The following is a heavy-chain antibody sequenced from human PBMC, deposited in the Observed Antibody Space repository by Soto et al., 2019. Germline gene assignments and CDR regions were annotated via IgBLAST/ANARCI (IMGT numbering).Heavy chain of an antibody. CDR2: IYPGDSDT. D-gene: IGHD6-13*01. CDR3: ASRSHAREIAAAGTPNYYYYYYMDV. Sequence: GESLKISCKGSGYSFTSYWIGWVRQMPGKGLEWMGIIYPGDSDTRYSPSFQGQVTISADKSISTAYLQWSSLKASDTSMYYCASRSHAREIAAAGTPNYYYYYYMDVWGKGTTVTVSS. CDR1: GYSFTSYW. V-gene: IGHV5-51*01. J-gene: IGHJ6*03.